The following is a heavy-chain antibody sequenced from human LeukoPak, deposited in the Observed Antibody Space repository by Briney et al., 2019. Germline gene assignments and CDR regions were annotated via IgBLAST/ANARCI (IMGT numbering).Heavy chain of an antibody. V-gene: IGHV3-23*01. CDR2: ISSPGGNT. CDR3: XXXXXXXXSGAPIAFDI. CDR1: GFTFSSYS. Sequence: GGSLRLSCAASGFTFSSYSMSWVRQAPGKGLEWVSSISSPGGNTYYADSVKGRFTISRDNSKNTLYLQMNSLRAEDTAVYYXXXXXXXXXSGAPIAFDIWGQGTMVTVSS. D-gene: IGHD2-15*01. J-gene: IGHJ3*02.